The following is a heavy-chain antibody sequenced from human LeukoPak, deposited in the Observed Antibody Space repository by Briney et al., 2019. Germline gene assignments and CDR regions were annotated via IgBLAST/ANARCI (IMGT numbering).Heavy chain of an antibody. CDR2: IKHSGST. CDR3: ARARGYLFDY. CDR1: GRSFSGYY. V-gene: IGHV4-34*01. J-gene: IGHJ4*02. D-gene: IGHD1-1*01. Sequence: SETLSLTCGVYGRSFSGYYWSWIRQPPGKGLEWIGEIKHSGSTNYNPSLKSRVTISVDTSKNQFSLKLSSVTAADTAVYYCARARGYLFDYWGQGTLVTVSS.